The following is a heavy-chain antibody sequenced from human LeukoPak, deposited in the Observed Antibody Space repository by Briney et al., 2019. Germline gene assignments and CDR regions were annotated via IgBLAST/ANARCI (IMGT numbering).Heavy chain of an antibody. D-gene: IGHD2-21*02. J-gene: IGHJ4*02. CDR3: AKEQEGTAIGGVFDY. V-gene: IGHV1-18*01. CDR1: GYSFTSFG. Sequence: GASVKVSCMASGYSFTSFGLSWVRQAPGQGPEWMGWISAASGSTNYAQKFQDRVTMTTDTSTTTVYMEPRSLRSDDTAVYYCAKEQEGTAIGGVFDYWGQGTVVTVSS. CDR2: ISAASGST.